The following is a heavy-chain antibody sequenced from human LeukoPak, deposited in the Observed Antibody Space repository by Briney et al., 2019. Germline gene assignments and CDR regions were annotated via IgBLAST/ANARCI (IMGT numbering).Heavy chain of an antibody. CDR3: TRAGQWTYGFQDY. D-gene: IGHD3-10*01. Sequence: PGGSPRLSCAASGFILSSNYMNWVRQAPGKGLEWVSILYSGGSTYYADSVKGRFTISRDDSKDTLFLQMNSLRAEDTAVYYCTRAGQWTYGFQDYWGQGTLVTVSS. CDR1: GFILSSNY. J-gene: IGHJ4*02. V-gene: IGHV3-66*01. CDR2: LYSGGST.